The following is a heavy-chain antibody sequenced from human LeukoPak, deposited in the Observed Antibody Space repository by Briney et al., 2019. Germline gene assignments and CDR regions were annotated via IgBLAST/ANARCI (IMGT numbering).Heavy chain of an antibody. D-gene: IGHD1-26*01. CDR2: ISSSGSTI. CDR1: GFTFSSYE. J-gene: IGHJ6*03. V-gene: IGHV3-48*03. CDR3: AKDDGGSYYIYYYYMDV. Sequence: GGSLRLSCAASGFTFSSYEMNWVRQAPGKGLEWVSYISSSGSTIYYADSVKGRFTISRDNAKNTLYLQMNSLRAEDTAVYYCAKDDGGSYYIYYYYMDVWGKGTTVTISS.